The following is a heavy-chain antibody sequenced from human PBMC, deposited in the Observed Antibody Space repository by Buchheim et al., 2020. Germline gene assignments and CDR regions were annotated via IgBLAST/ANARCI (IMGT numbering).Heavy chain of an antibody. CDR1: GFTFSSYA. Sequence: EVQLLESGGGLVQPGGSLRLSCAASGFTFSSYAMNWVRQAPGKGLEWVPVISGSGDIIYYADSVKGRFTISRDNSKNALYLQMNSLRAEDTATYYCARETGSLIDHWGQGTL. CDR2: ISGSGDII. CDR3: ARETGSLIDH. J-gene: IGHJ4*02. V-gene: IGHV3-23*01. D-gene: IGHD1-26*01.